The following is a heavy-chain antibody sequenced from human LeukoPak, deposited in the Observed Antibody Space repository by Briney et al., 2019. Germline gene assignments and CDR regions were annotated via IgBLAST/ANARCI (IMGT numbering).Heavy chain of an antibody. D-gene: IGHD6-13*01. V-gene: IGHV4-34*01. Sequence: SETLSLTCAVYGGSFSGYYWSWLRQPPGKGLEWIGEINHSGSTNYNPSLKSRVTISVDTSKNQFSLKLSSVTAADTAVYYCARGGHIGYSSSWPLSYYYGMDVWGQGTTVTVSS. CDR3: ARGGHIGYSSSWPLSYYYGMDV. J-gene: IGHJ6*02. CDR1: GGSFSGYY. CDR2: INHSGST.